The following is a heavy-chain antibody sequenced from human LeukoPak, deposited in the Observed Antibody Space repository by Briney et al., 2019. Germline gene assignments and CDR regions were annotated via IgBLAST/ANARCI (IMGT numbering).Heavy chain of an antibody. Sequence: PGRSLRLSCAASGFTFSSYPMHWVRQAPGKGLEWVAVISYDGSNKYYADSVKGRFTISRDNSKNTLYLQMNSLRAEDTAVYYCARGSTADYWGQGTLVTVSS. V-gene: IGHV3-30*04. CDR1: GFTFSSYP. D-gene: IGHD6-6*01. CDR3: ARGSTADY. J-gene: IGHJ4*02. CDR2: ISYDGSNK.